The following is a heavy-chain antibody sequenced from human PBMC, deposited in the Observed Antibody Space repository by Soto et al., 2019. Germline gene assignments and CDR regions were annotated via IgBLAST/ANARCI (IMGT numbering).Heavy chain of an antibody. Sequence: GGSLRLSCAASGFTFSSYAMSWVRQAPGKGLEWVSAISGSGGSTYYADSVKGRFTISRDNSKNTLYLQMNSLRAEDTAVYYCAKVQRHPFPITMVRGVIIFGCSYWGQGTLVTVSS. CDR3: AKVQRHPFPITMVRGVIIFGCSY. V-gene: IGHV3-23*01. D-gene: IGHD3-10*01. J-gene: IGHJ4*02. CDR1: GFTFSSYA. CDR2: ISGSGGST.